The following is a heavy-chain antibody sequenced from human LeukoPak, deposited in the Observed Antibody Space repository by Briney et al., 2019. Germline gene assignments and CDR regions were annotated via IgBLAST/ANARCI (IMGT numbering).Heavy chain of an antibody. CDR2: ISGSGGST. CDR3: ARGGPYYDSSGYYPYFDY. Sequence: GGSLRLSCAASGFTFSSYAMSWVRQAPGKGPEWVSAISGSGGSTYYADSVMGRFTISRDNSKNTLYLQMNSLRAEDTAVYYCARGGPYYDSSGYYPYFDYWGQGTLVTVSS. V-gene: IGHV3-23*01. D-gene: IGHD3-22*01. CDR1: GFTFSSYA. J-gene: IGHJ4*02.